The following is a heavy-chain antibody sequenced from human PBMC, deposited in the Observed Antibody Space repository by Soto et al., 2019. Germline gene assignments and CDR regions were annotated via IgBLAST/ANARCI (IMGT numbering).Heavy chain of an antibody. Sequence: QVQLVQSGAEVKKPGSSVKVSCKASGGTFSSYAISWVRQAPGQGLEWMGGIIPIFGTANYAQKFQGRVTITADESTSTAYMELSSLRSEDTAVYYCARPMIGSNYGYYYYYGMDVWGQGTTFTVSS. J-gene: IGHJ6*02. CDR3: ARPMIGSNYGYYYYYGMDV. V-gene: IGHV1-69*01. CDR2: IIPIFGTA. CDR1: GGTFSSYA. D-gene: IGHD4-4*01.